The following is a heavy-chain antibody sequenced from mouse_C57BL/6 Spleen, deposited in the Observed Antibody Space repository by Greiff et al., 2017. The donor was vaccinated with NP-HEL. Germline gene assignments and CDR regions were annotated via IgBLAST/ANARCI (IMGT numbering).Heavy chain of an antibody. CDR3: ARDSYFDY. CDR2: ISYDGSN. V-gene: IGHV3-6*01. J-gene: IGHJ2*01. Sequence: VQLKESGPGLVKPSQSLSLTCSVTGYSITSGYYWNWIRQFPGNKLEWMGYISYDGSNNYNPSLKNRISITRDTSKNQFFLKLNSVTTEDTATYYCARDSYFDYWGQGTTLTVSS. CDR1: GYSITSGYY.